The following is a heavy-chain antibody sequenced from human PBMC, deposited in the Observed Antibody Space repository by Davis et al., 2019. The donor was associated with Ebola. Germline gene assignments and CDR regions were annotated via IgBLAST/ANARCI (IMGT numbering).Heavy chain of an antibody. Sequence: PGGSLRLSCAASGFTFSDYYMSWIRQAPGKGLEWVSYISSSGSTIYYADSVKGRFTISRENAKNSLYLQMNSLRAEDTAVYYCAREAYYDFWSGYYTNYYYYMDVWGKGTTVTVSS. CDR3: AREAYYDFWSGYYTNYYYYMDV. V-gene: IGHV3-11*04. J-gene: IGHJ6*03. CDR2: ISSSGSTI. CDR1: GFTFSDYY. D-gene: IGHD3-3*01.